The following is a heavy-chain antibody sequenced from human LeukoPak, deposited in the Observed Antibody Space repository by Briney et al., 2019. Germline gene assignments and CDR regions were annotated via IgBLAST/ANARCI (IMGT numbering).Heavy chain of an antibody. J-gene: IGHJ4*02. CDR1: GGSISSSSYY. CDR2: IYYSGST. CDR3: ARSFRRGYCSSTSCYHSPFN. V-gene: IGHV4-39*01. D-gene: IGHD2-2*01. Sequence: SETLSLTCTVSGGSISSSSYYWGWIRQPPGKGLEWIGRIYYSGSTYYNPSLKSRVTISVDTSKNQFSLKLSSVTAADTAVYYCARSFRRGYCSSTSCYHSPFNWGQGTLVTVSS.